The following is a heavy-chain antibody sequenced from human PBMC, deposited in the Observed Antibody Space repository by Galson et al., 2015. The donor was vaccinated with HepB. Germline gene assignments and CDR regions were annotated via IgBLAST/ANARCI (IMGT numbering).Heavy chain of an antibody. CDR2: IKQDGSEK. CDR1: GFTFSSYW. D-gene: IGHD3-10*01. J-gene: IGHJ4*02. CDR3: ARWGFYGSGSYYSGLFDY. V-gene: IGHV3-7*03. Sequence: SLRLSCAASGFTFSSYWMSWVRQAPGKGLEWVANIKQDGSEKYYVDSVKGRFTISRDNAKSSLYLQMNSLRAEDTAVYYCARWGFYGSGSYYSGLFDYWGQGTLVTVSS.